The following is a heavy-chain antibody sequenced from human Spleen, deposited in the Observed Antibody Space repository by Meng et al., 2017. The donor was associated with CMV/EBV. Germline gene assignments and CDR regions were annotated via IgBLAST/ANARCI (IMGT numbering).Heavy chain of an antibody. CDR1: GFTFSSYS. J-gene: IGHJ4*02. D-gene: IGHD3-10*01. Sequence: GGSLRLSCAASGFTFSSYSMNWVRQAPGKGLEWVSSISSSSSSYIYYADSVKGRFTISRDNAKNSLYLQMNSLRAEDTAVYYCARDHTPTGFGEVSQTYFFDSWGQGTLVTVSS. CDR2: ISSSSSSYI. CDR3: ARDHTPTGFGEVSQTYFFDS. V-gene: IGHV3-21*01.